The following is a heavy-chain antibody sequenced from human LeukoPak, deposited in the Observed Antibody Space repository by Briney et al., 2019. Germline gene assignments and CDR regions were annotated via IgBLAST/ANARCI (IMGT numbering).Heavy chain of an antibody. J-gene: IGHJ5*02. CDR1: GDSIRSYY. CDR2: VYHSGST. D-gene: IGHD4-17*01. Sequence: PSETLSLTCTISGDSIRSYYWTWIRQPPGKGLEWIGNVYHSGSTNYNPSLKSRVTMSVDTSKNQFSLKLSSVTAADTAVYYCARVGRGIGYGDHGSWFDPWGQGTLVTVSS. CDR3: ARVGRGIGYGDHGSWFDP. V-gene: IGHV4-59*12.